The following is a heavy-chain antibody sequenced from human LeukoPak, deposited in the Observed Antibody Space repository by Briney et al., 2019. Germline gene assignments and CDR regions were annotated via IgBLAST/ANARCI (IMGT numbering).Heavy chain of an antibody. CDR2: ISGNGRNT. V-gene: IGHV3-23*01. CDR3: ARDSPRPPTYYYDSSDF. Sequence: GGSLRLSCAASGFTFRTYAMSWVRQAPGKGLEWVSAISGNGRNTYYAHSVKGRFAISRDNSKNTLYLQMNSLRVEDTAVYYCARDSPRPPTYYYDSSDFWGQGTLVTVFS. CDR1: GFTFRTYA. J-gene: IGHJ4*02. D-gene: IGHD3-22*01.